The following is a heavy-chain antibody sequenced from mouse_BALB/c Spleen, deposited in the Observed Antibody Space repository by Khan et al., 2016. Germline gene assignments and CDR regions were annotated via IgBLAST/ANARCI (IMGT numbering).Heavy chain of an antibody. CDR3: LRDAMDY. J-gene: IGHJ4*01. CDR1: GYSFTGYY. Sequence: VQLKESGPDLVKPGASVKISCKATGYSFTGYYIYWVKQSHGKSLEWIGRVNPNNGGTSYNQKFKGKAILTVDKSSTTAYMGLRSLTSEDSAVCYCLRDAMDYWGQGTSVTVSS. D-gene: IGHD1-1*01. CDR2: VNPNNGGT. V-gene: IGHV1-26*01.